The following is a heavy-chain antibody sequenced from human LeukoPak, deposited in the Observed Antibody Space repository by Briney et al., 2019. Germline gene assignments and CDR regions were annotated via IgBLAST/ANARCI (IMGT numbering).Heavy chain of an antibody. CDR3: ARERNIVVVPAAGYGMDV. V-gene: IGHV4-34*01. CDR2: INHSGST. J-gene: IGHJ6*02. CDR1: GGSFSGYY. D-gene: IGHD2-2*01. Sequence: PSETLSLTCAVYGGSFSGYYWSWIRQPPGKGLEWIGEINHSGSTNYNPSLKSRVTISVDTSKNQFSLKLSSVTAADTAVYYCARERNIVVVPAAGYGMDVWGQVTTVTVSS.